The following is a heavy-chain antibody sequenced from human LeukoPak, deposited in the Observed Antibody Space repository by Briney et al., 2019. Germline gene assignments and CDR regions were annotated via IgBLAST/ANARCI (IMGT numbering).Heavy chain of an antibody. CDR2: IYYSGST. CDR3: AREIVVVPAAGGGFDP. V-gene: IGHV4-30-4*01. CDR1: GGSISSGDYY. D-gene: IGHD2-2*01. Sequence: PSQTLSLTCTVSGGSISSGDYYWGWIRQPPGKGLEWIGYIYYSGSTYYNPSLKSRVTISVDTSKNQFSLKLSSVTAADTAVYYCAREIVVVPAAGGGFDPWGQGTLVTVSS. J-gene: IGHJ5*02.